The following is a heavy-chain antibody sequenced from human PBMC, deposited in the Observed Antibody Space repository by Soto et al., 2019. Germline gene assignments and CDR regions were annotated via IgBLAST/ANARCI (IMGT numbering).Heavy chain of an antibody. CDR2: IYYSGST. J-gene: IGHJ6*02. CDR3: ARDFYGSGSYYILAPKSYGMDV. Sequence: PSETLSLTCTVSGGSISSGGYYWSWIRQHPGKGLEWIGYIYYSGSTYYNPSLKSRVTISVDTSKNQFSLKLSSVTAADTAVYYCARDFYGSGSYYILAPKSYGMDVWGQGTTVTVSS. D-gene: IGHD3-10*01. V-gene: IGHV4-31*03. CDR1: GGSISSGGYY.